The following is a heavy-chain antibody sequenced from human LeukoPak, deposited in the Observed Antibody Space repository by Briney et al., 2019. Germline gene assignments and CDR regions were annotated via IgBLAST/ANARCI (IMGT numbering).Heavy chain of an antibody. D-gene: IGHD3-3*01. V-gene: IGHV3-30-3*01. J-gene: IGHJ4*02. CDR2: ISYDGDDGSNI. Sequence: GGSLRLSCAASGFTFRSYAMHWVRQAPGKGLEWVAVISYDGDDGSNIYYADSVKGRFIISRDNSKNTLYLQMNSLRGEDTAVYYCAKDPGKFWSGHDYWGQGTLVTVSS. CDR1: GFTFRSYA. CDR3: AKDPGKFWSGHDY.